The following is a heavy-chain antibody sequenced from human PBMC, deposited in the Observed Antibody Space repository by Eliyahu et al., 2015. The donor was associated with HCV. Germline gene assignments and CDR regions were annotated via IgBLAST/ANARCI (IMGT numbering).Heavy chain of an antibody. CDR3: ARLEGPSWLATHYDY. V-gene: IGHV5-10-1*03. D-gene: IGHD5-24*01. J-gene: IGHJ4*02. Sequence: EVQLVQSGAEVKKPGESLRISCKGSGYSFTSYWISWVRQMPGKGLEWMGRIDPSDSYTNYSPSFQGHVTISADKSISTAYLQWSSLKASDTAMYYCARLEGPSWLATHYDYWGQGTLVTVSS. CDR1: GYSFTSYW. CDR2: IDPSDSYT.